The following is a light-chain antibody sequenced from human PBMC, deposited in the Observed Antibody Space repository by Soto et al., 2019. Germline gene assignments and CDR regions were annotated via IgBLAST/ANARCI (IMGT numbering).Light chain of an antibody. CDR2: DAS. Sequence: EIVLTQSPATLSLSPGQRATLSCRASQTVRSSYLAWYQQKPGQAPRLLIYDASNRATGIPARFSGSGSGTDFPLTISSLEPEDFAVYYCQQRSNRPITFGQGTRLEIK. J-gene: IGKJ5*01. CDR3: QQRSNRPIT. CDR1: QTVRSSY. V-gene: IGKV3-11*01.